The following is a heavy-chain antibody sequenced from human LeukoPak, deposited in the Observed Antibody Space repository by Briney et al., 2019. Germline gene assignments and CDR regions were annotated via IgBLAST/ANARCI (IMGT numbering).Heavy chain of an antibody. Sequence: GGSLRLSCAASGFTFSSYWMHWVRQAPGKGLVWVSRINSDGTTTGYADCVQGRFTVSRDNAKNTLYLQMNSLRAEDTAAYYCASPKGGYNYVNYDNWGQGTLVTVSS. D-gene: IGHD5-18*01. CDR3: ASPKGGYNYVNYDN. CDR1: GFTFSSYW. CDR2: INSDGTTT. V-gene: IGHV3-74*01. J-gene: IGHJ4*02.